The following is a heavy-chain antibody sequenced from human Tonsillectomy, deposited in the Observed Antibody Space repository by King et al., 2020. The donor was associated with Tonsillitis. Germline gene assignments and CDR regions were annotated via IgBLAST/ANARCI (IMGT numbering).Heavy chain of an antibody. CDR3: ARGVYSGSLDP. J-gene: IGHJ5*02. D-gene: IGHD1-26*01. CDR2: ISFDGNKK. CDR1: GFTFNSFG. V-gene: IGHV3-30*03. Sequence: QVQLVESGGGVVQPGRSLRLSCAASGFTFNSFGMHWVRQAPGKGLEWVADISFDGNKKYHADSVKGRFTISRDNAKNTLYLQMDSLRAEDTALYYCARGVYSGSLDPWGQGTLVTVSS.